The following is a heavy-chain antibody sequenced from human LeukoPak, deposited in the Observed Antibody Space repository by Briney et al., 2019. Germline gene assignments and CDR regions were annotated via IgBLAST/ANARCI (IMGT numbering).Heavy chain of an antibody. Sequence: GGSLSLSCAASGFTFSSNAMSWVRQAPGKGLDWVSGISVGGGSTFYADSVKGRFTISRDNSKNTLYLQMNSLRGEDTAVYYCAKTGSTVTTLNWFDPWGQGTLVTVSS. V-gene: IGHV3-23*01. CDR1: GFTFSSNA. D-gene: IGHD4-17*01. CDR3: AKTGSTVTTLNWFDP. CDR2: ISVGGGST. J-gene: IGHJ5*02.